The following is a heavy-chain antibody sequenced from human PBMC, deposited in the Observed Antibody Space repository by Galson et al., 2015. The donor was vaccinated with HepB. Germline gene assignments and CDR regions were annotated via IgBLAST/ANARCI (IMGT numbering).Heavy chain of an antibody. V-gene: IGHV3-33*01. CDR3: ARNDYDFWSGYYLGDY. Sequence: SLRLSCAASGFTFSSYGMHWVRQAPGKGLEWVAVIWYDGSNKYYADSVKGRFTISRDNSKNTLYLQMNSLRAEDTAVYYCARNDYDFWSGYYLGDYWGQGTLVTVSS. CDR2: IWYDGSNK. J-gene: IGHJ4*02. D-gene: IGHD3-3*01. CDR1: GFTFSSYG.